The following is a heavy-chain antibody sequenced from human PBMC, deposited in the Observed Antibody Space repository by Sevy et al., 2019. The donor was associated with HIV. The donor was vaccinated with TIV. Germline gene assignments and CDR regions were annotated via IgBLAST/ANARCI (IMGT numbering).Heavy chain of an antibody. CDR3: ARTPLVRIPGATDLYFDN. V-gene: IGHV1-69*13. CDR1: GGTFSNYA. D-gene: IGHD2-2*01. CDR2: IIPIFGTT. J-gene: IGHJ4*02. Sequence: ASVNVSCKASGGTFSNYALSWVRQAPGQGLEWMGGIIPIFGTTNFAQTFQGRVTITADESTSTAYMELSSLRSADTAVDYCARTPLVRIPGATDLYFDNWGQGTLVTVSS.